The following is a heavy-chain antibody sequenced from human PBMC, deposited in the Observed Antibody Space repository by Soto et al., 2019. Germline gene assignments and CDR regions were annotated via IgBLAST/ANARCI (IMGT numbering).Heavy chain of an antibody. CDR1: GFTFDDYT. J-gene: IGHJ6*02. D-gene: IGHD3-3*01. CDR2: ISWDGGST. Sequence: EVQLVESGGVVVQPGGSLRLSCAASGFTFDDYTMHWVRQATGKGLEWVSLISWDGGSTYYADSVKGRFTISRDNSKNSLYLQMNSLRTEDTALYYFAKDTIFGDYGMDGWGQGTTVTVSS. CDR3: AKDTIFGDYGMDG. V-gene: IGHV3-43*01.